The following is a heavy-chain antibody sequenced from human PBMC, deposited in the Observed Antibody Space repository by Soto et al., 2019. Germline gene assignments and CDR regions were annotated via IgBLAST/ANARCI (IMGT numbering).Heavy chain of an antibody. J-gene: IGHJ5*02. D-gene: IGHD5-18*01. V-gene: IGHV4-39*01. Sequence: SEPLSLTCTVSGGSISSSSYYWGWIRQPPAQVLEWIGTIYYSGSTYYNPSLKSRLTISVDTSKTQFSLKLSSVTAADTAVYYCARHYRRGYSYGYGYNWFDPWGQGTLVTVSS. CDR1: GGSISSSSYY. CDR2: IYYSGST. CDR3: ARHYRRGYSYGYGYNWFDP.